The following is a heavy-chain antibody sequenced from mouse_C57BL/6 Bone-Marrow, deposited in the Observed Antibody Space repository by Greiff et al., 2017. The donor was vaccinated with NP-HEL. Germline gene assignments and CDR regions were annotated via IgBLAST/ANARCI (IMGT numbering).Heavy chain of an antibody. J-gene: IGHJ1*03. CDR3: ARRITTVVADWYFDV. Sequence: DVKLVESGGGLVKPGGSLKLSCAASGFTFSDYGMHWVRQAPEKGLEWVAYISSGSSTIYYVDPVKGRFTISRDNAKNTLFLQMTSLRSEDTAMYYCARRITTVVADWYFDVWGTGTTVTVSS. V-gene: IGHV5-17*01. CDR1: GFTFSDYG. CDR2: ISSGSSTI. D-gene: IGHD1-1*01.